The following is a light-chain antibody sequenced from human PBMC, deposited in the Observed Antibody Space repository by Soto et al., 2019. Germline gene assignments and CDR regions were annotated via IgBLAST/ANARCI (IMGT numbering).Light chain of an antibody. Sequence: QLVLTQPPSASATPGQRVSISCSGSDSNIGGNSVNWYQLLPGAAPRLLIYDNNRRPSGVPDRFSGSKSGTSSSLAISGLQSQDEADYYCATWDDSLNGGVVFGGGTKLTVL. CDR2: DNN. V-gene: IGLV1-44*01. CDR1: DSNIGGNS. J-gene: IGLJ3*02. CDR3: ATWDDSLNGGVV.